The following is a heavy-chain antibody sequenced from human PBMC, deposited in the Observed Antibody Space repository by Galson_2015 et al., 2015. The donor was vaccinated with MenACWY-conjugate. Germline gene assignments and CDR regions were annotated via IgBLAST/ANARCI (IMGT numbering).Heavy chain of an antibody. D-gene: IGHD6-19*01. V-gene: IGHV1-69*06. Sequence: SVKVSCKASGGTFSSYAISWVRQAPGQGPEWMGGIIPVFGTANYAQKFQGRVTITADKSTSTAYMELSSLRSEDTAVYYCARGSSSGWYSSSYYYYYMDVWGKGTTVTVSS. CDR1: GGTFSSYA. J-gene: IGHJ6*03. CDR3: ARGSSSGWYSSSYYYYYMDV. CDR2: IIPVFGTA.